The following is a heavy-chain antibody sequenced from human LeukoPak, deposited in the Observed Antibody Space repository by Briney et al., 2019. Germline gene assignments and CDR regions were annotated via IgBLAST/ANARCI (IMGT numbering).Heavy chain of an antibody. V-gene: IGHV3-30*07. J-gene: IGHJ6*04. CDR2: ISYDGSNK. Sequence: PGRSLRLSCAASGFTFSSYAMHWVRQAPGKGLEWVAVISYDGSNKYYADSVKGRFTISRENAKNSLYLQMNSLRAGDTAVYYCARESPPAGMDVWGKGTTVTVSS. CDR3: ARESPPAGMDV. CDR1: GFTFSSYA.